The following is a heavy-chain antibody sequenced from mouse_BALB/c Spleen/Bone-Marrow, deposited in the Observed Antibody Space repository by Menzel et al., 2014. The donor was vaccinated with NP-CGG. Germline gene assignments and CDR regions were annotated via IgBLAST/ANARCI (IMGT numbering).Heavy chain of an antibody. CDR2: IDPYSGGS. J-gene: IGHJ4*01. D-gene: IGHD1-1*01. CDR1: GYTFTNYN. Sequence: EVKLQESGPELVKPGASVKVSCKASGYTFTNYNMYWVKQSHGKSLEWIGYIDPYSGGSRYNQNFKGKATLTVDKSSSTAYMHLNSLTSEGSAVYYCARRVYYDYYAMDYWGQGTSVTVSS. V-gene: IGHV1S135*01. CDR3: ARRVYYDYYAMDY.